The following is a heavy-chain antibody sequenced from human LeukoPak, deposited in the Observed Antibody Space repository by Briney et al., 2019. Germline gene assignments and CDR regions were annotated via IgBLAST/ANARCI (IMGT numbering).Heavy chain of an antibody. V-gene: IGHV4-59*08. Sequence: SETLSLTCTVSGGSISSYYWSWIRQPPWKGLEWIGYIYYSGSTNYNPSLKSRVTISVDTSKNQFSLKLSSVTAADTAVYYCARRRDILTGYDYWGQGTLVTVSS. D-gene: IGHD3-9*01. CDR2: IYYSGST. CDR3: ARRRDILTGYDY. J-gene: IGHJ4*02. CDR1: GGSISSYY.